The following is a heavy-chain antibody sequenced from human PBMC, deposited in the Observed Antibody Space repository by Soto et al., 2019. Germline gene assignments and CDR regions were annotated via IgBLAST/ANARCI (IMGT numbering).Heavy chain of an antibody. D-gene: IGHD6-19*01. J-gene: IGHJ4*02. CDR3: ARPARQDTVAGNY. CDR2: INHSGST. CDR1: GGSFSGYY. Sequence: QVQLQQWGAGLLKPSETLSLTCAVYGGSFSGYYWSWIRQPPGKGLEWIGEINHSGSTNYNPSLKSRVTISVDTSKNQFSLNLNSVTATDTAVYYCARPARQDTVAGNYWGQGTLVTVSS. V-gene: IGHV4-34*01.